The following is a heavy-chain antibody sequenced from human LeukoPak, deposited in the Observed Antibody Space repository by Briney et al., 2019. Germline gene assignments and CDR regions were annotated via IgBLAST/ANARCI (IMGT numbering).Heavy chain of an antibody. V-gene: IGHV4-59*01. Sequence: SGTLSLTCTVSGGSISSYYWSWIRQPPGKGLEWIGNIYHSGSTNYNPSLKSRVTISLDTSKNQFSLKLSSVTAADTAVYYCAREDSGSSGYVFDPWGQGTLVTVSS. J-gene: IGHJ5*02. CDR3: AREDSGSSGYVFDP. D-gene: IGHD3-22*01. CDR1: GGSISSYY. CDR2: IYHSGST.